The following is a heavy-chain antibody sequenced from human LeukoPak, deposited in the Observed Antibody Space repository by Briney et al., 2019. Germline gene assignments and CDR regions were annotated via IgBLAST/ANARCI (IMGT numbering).Heavy chain of an antibody. D-gene: IGHD4-17*01. Sequence: GASVKVSCKASGYTFTGYYMHWVRQAPGQGLEWMGWINPNSGGTNYAQKFQGRVTMTRDTSISTAYMELSRLRSDDTAVYYCAFTRTTVTMNWFDPWGQGTLVTVSS. J-gene: IGHJ5*02. CDR1: GYTFTGYY. V-gene: IGHV1-2*02. CDR3: AFTRTTVTMNWFDP. CDR2: INPNSGGT.